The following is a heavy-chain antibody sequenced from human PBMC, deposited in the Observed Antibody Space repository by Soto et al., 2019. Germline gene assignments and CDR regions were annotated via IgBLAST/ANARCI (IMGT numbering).Heavy chain of an antibody. CDR3: ARGHFYGDYGMGKNWFDP. CDR1: GYTFTSCD. V-gene: IGHV1-8*01. D-gene: IGHD4-17*01. J-gene: IGHJ5*02. CDR2: MNPNSGNT. Sequence: ASVKVSCKASGYTFTSCDINWVRQATGQGLEWMGWMNPNSGNTGYAQKFQGRVTMARNTSISTAYMELSSLRSEDTAVYYCARGHFYGDYGMGKNWFDPWGQGTLVTVSS.